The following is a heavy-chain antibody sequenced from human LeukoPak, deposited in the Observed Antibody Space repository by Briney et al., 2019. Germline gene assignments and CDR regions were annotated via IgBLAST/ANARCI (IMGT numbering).Heavy chain of an antibody. CDR3: AREGGSSSSEVY. CDR2: INHSGTT. D-gene: IGHD6-6*01. Sequence: SETLSLTCAVYGGSFSGYYWSWIRQPPGKGLEWIGEINHSGTTNYNPSLKSRVTISIDTSKNQFSLKLSSVTAADTAVYYCAREGGSSSSEVYWGQGTLVTVSS. V-gene: IGHV4-34*01. CDR1: GGSFSGYY. J-gene: IGHJ4*02.